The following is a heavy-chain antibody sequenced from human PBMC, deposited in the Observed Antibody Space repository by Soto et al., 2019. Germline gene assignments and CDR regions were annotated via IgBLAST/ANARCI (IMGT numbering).Heavy chain of an antibody. D-gene: IGHD2-15*01. CDR1: GFTFSSYG. V-gene: IGHV3-33*01. Sequence: QVQLVESGGGVVQPGRSLRLSCAASGFTFSSYGMHWVRQAPGKGLEWVAVIWYDGSNKYYADSVKGRFTISRDKSKNTLYLQMNSLRAEDTAVYYCARGRYCSGGSCYAPYQFFDYWGQGTLVTVSS. J-gene: IGHJ4*02. CDR2: IWYDGSNK. CDR3: ARGRYCSGGSCYAPYQFFDY.